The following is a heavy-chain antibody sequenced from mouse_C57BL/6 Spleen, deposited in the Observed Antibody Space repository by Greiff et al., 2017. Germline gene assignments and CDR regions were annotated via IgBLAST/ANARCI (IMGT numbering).Heavy chain of an antibody. CDR3: ARSGGSSYGGFDY. D-gene: IGHD1-1*01. CDR1: GYTFTSYG. CDR2: IYPRSGNT. J-gene: IGHJ2*01. Sequence: VQLQQSGAELARPGASVKLSCKASGYTFTSYGISWVKQRPGQGLEWIGEIYPRSGNTYYNEKFKGKATLTADKSSSTAYMELRSLTSEDSAVYFCARSGGSSYGGFDYWGQGTTLTVSS. V-gene: IGHV1-81*01.